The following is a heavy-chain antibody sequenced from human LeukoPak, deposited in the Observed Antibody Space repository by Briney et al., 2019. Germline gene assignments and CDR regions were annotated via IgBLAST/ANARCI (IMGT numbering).Heavy chain of an antibody. V-gene: IGHV3-23*01. J-gene: IGHJ4*02. CDR1: GFTLSNSW. Sequence: GGSPRLSCAGSGFTLSNSWMGWVRQAPGKGLEWVSAISGSGGSTYYADSVKGRFTISRDNSKNTLYLQMNSLRAEDTAVYYCAKDGYDSSDYWGQGTLVTVSS. D-gene: IGHD3-22*01. CDR3: AKDGYDSSDY. CDR2: ISGSGGST.